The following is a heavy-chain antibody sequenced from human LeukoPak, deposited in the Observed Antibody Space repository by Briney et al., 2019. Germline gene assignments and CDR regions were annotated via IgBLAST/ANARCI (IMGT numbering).Heavy chain of an antibody. CDR2: ISSSSSYI. Sequence: GGSLRLSCAASGFTFSSYSMTWVRQAPGKGLEWVSSISSSSSYIYYADSVKGRFTISRDNAKNSLYLQMNSLRAEDTAVYYCAREIRFLAADDYWGQGTLVTVSS. CDR1: GFTFSSYS. V-gene: IGHV3-21*01. D-gene: IGHD3-3*01. J-gene: IGHJ4*02. CDR3: AREIRFLAADDY.